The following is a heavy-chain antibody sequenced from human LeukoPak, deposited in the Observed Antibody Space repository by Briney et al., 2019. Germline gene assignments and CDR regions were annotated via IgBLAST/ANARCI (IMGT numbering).Heavy chain of an antibody. CDR2: IYYSGST. CDR3: ARGDYGDYPGALDY. V-gene: IGHV4-30-4*01. Sequence: SQTLSLTCTVSGGSICSGDYYWSWIRQPPGKGLEWIGYIYYSGSTYYNPSLKSRVTISVDTSKNQFSLKLSSVTAADTAVYYCARGDYGDYPGALDYWGQGTLVTVSS. D-gene: IGHD4-17*01. CDR1: GGSICSGDYY. J-gene: IGHJ4*02.